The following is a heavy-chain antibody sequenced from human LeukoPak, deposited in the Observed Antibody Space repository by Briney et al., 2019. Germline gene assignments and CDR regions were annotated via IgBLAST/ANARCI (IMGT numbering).Heavy chain of an antibody. J-gene: IGHJ6*02. CDR2: IYTSGST. CDR3: ARDPLYSSGWYALHNYYYYGMDV. CDR1: GGSISSYY. D-gene: IGHD6-19*01. V-gene: IGHV4-4*07. Sequence: SETLSLTCTVSGGSISSYYWSWIRQPAGKGLEWIGRIYTSGSTNCNPSLKSRVTMSVDTSKNQFSLKLSSVTAADTAVYYCARDPLYSSGWYALHNYYYYGMDVWGQGTTVTVSS.